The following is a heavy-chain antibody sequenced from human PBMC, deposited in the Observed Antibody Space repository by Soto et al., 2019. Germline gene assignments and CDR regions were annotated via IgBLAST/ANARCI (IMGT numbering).Heavy chain of an antibody. J-gene: IGHJ4*02. CDR3: AKDHVEYYDILTGYSPFDY. D-gene: IGHD3-9*01. Sequence: GGSLRLSCAASGFTFSSYGMHWVRQAPGKGLEWVAVISYDGSNKYYADSVKGRFTISRDNSKNTLYLQMNSLRAEDTAVYYCAKDHVEYYDILTGYSPFDYWGQGTLVTVSS. CDR2: ISYDGSNK. V-gene: IGHV3-30*18. CDR1: GFTFSSYG.